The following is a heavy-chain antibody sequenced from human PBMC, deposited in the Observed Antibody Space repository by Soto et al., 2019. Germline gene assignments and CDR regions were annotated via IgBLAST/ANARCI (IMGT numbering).Heavy chain of an antibody. CDR1: GFTFSSYS. J-gene: IGHJ3*02. V-gene: IGHV3-48*04. CDR2: ISTGGSTM. Sequence: GGSLRLSCAASGFTFSSYSMSWIRQAPGRGLEWVSYISTGGSTMYYADSVRGRFTISRDNAKNSLYLQMNSLRAEDTAVYYCARDIGYCSGGSCYRMGAFDIWGQGTMVTVSS. D-gene: IGHD2-15*01. CDR3: ARDIGYCSGGSCYRMGAFDI.